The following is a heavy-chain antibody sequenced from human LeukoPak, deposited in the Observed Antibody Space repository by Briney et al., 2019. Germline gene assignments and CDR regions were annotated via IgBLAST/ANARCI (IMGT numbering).Heavy chain of an antibody. Sequence: GGSLRLSCAASGFTFSSYAMSWVRQAPGKGLEWVSAISGRGGSTYYAAAVKGRFTISRDNSKNTLYLQMNSLRAEDTAVYYCAYHTGIAVAAFDYWGQGTLVTVSS. J-gene: IGHJ4*02. V-gene: IGHV3-23*01. CDR3: AYHTGIAVAAFDY. CDR1: GFTFSSYA. D-gene: IGHD6-19*01. CDR2: ISGRGGST.